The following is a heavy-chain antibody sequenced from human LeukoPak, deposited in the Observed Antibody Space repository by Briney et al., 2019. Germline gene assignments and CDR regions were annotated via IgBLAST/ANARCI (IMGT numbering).Heavy chain of an antibody. D-gene: IGHD3-22*01. J-gene: IGHJ4*02. CDR1: GFTFSSYA. CDR2: ISSSSSTI. CDR3: AREKAYYYDSSGYPDY. V-gene: IGHV3-48*01. Sequence: GGSLRLSCAASGFTFSSYAMHWVRQAPGKGLEWVSYISSSSSTIYYADSVKGRFTISRDNAKNSLYLQMNSLRAEDTAVYYCAREKAYYYDSSGYPDYWGQGTLVTVSS.